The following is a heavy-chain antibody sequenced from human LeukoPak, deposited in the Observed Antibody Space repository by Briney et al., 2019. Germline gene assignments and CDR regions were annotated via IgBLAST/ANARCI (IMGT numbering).Heavy chain of an antibody. CDR2: INPSGGST. CDR3: ARDRKDSSAMVMYYFDY. D-gene: IGHD5-18*01. J-gene: IGHJ4*02. Sequence: GASVKVSCKASGYTFTSYYMHWVRQAPGQGLEWMGIINPSGGSTSYAQKFQGRVTMTRDMSTSTVYMELSSLRSEDTAVYYCARDRKDSSAMVMYYFDYWGQGTLVTVSS. V-gene: IGHV1-46*01. CDR1: GYTFTSYY.